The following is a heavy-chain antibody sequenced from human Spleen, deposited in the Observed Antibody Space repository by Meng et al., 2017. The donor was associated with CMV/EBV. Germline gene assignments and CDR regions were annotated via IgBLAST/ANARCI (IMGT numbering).Heavy chain of an antibody. CDR2: INHCGST. Sequence: VQLQQWGANLLKPSESPSLTCAVYGGSFSCYYCSVSRKPPGKGLKWFGEINHCGSTTYNPSLKSRFTLSVYTSKYQFSLQLSSVTAADTAVYYCAREDYHWFDPWGQGTLVTVSS. D-gene: IGHD4-11*01. J-gene: IGHJ5*02. CDR1: GGSFSCYY. V-gene: IGHV4-34*01. CDR3: AREDYHWFDP.